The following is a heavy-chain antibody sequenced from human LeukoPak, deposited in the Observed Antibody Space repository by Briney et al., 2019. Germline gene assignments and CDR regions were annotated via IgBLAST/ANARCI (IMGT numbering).Heavy chain of an antibody. CDR2: IRYDGGNT. V-gene: IGHV3-30*02. J-gene: IGHJ4*02. Sequence: GGSLRLSCAASGFIFSNYAMQWVRQAPGMGLEWVAFIRYDGGNTYYADSVKGRFTISRDNAKNSLYLQMNSLRAEDTAVYYCARGIGFGELWGQGTLVTVSS. CDR3: ARGIGFGEL. CDR1: GFIFSNYA. D-gene: IGHD3-10*01.